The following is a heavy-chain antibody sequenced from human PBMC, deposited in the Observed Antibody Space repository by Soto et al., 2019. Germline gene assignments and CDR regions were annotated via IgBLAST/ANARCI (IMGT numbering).Heavy chain of an antibody. J-gene: IGHJ4*02. V-gene: IGHV1-69*01. D-gene: IGHD3-22*01. CDR1: GGTFSTYV. CDR2: ILPIFGTA. CDR3: ARASMIHKFISCFFDL. Sequence: QVQLVQSGAEVRKPGSSVKVSCQASGGTFSTYVFVWVLQAPGQGLAWMGGILPIFGTANYAPKFQDRVTNAAYQSTITAYMALSGLRSDDTGIYYCARASMIHKFISCFFDLWGQGTLVTVSS.